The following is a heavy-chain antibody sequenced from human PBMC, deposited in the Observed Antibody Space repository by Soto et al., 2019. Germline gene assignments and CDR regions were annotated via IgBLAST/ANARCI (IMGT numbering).Heavy chain of an antibody. CDR2: SFHNGNT. Sequence: QLQLQGSGSGLVKPSQTLSLTCTVSGVSITSGGHPWNWIRQPPGKGLEWIGYSFHNGNTFYNPSFASRVTISVDRSKNQFSLKLTSVTAADTAMYFCARGVYFYGSGSYGSEYWFDPWGQGTLVTVSS. J-gene: IGHJ5*02. CDR3: ARGVYFYGSGSYGSEYWFDP. CDR1: GVSITSGGHP. D-gene: IGHD3-10*01. V-gene: IGHV4-30-2*01.